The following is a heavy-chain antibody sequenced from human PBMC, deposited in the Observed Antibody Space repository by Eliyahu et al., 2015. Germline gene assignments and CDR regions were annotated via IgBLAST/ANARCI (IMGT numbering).Heavy chain of an antibody. CDR2: VVGRGGGR. Sequence: EVQLEESGGGWVQPGGSLRLSCAGSGFIFDDYAPSLGPDTPRGGAGWGSGVVGRGGGRAYADSVKGRCTISRDNAKKSLYLQLNSLREEDTALYYCAKDRGTGFPQYYGTDVWGQGTTVIVSS. CDR1: GFIFDDYA. V-gene: IGHV3-9*01. D-gene: IGHD1-1*01. CDR3: AKDRGTGFPQYYGTDV. J-gene: IGHJ6*02.